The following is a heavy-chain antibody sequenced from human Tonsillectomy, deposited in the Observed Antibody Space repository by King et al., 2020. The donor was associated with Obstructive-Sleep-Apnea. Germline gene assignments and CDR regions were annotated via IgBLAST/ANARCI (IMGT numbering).Heavy chain of an antibody. Sequence: VQLVESGGVVVHPGGSLRLSCAASGFTFDDYTMHWVRQAPGKGLEWVSLISWDGGSTYYADSVKGRFTISRDNSKNSLYLQMNSLRTEDTALYYCAKGIGVIAAGRFFDYWGQGTLVTVSS. D-gene: IGHD6-25*01. J-gene: IGHJ4*02. CDR2: ISWDGGST. V-gene: IGHV3-43*01. CDR3: AKGIGVIAAGRFFDY. CDR1: GFTFDDYT.